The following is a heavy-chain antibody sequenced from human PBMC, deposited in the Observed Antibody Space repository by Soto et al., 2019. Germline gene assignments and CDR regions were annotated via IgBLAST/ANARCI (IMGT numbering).Heavy chain of an antibody. CDR1: GYSFASHW. V-gene: IGHV5-51*01. D-gene: IGHD1-26*01. CDR2: IYPGDSYT. CDR3: ARYSGSYWHYLDF. J-gene: IGHJ4*02. Sequence: PGESLKISCKGSGYSFASHWVAWVRQMPEKGLEWIGTIYPGDSYTKYSSAFRGHVTISADTSVSTAYLQWRSLEATDSAIYYCARYSGSYWHYLDFWGQGTLVTVSS.